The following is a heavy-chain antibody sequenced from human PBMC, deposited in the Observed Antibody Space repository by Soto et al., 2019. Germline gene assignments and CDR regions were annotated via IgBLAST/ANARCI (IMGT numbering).Heavy chain of an antibody. J-gene: IGHJ4*02. V-gene: IGHV3-23*01. CDR3: AKIGRRRFLEWLEGAAADHHNTDY. Sequence: GGSLRLSCAASGFTFSSYAMSWVRQAPGKGLEWVSAISGSGGSTYYADSVKGRFTISRDNSKNTLYLQMNSLRAEDTAVYYCAKIGRRRFLEWLEGAAADHHNTDYWGQGTLVTVSS. CDR2: ISGSGGST. D-gene: IGHD3-3*01. CDR1: GFTFSSYA.